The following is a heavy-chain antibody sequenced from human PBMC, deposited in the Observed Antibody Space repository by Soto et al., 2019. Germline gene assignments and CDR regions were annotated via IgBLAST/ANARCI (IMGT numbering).Heavy chain of an antibody. CDR1: GFTFSSYG. J-gene: IGHJ5*02. CDR3: VRGDTTHAFDP. Sequence: SLRLSCASSGFTFSSYGMHWVRQAPGKGLEWVAVISYDGSNKYYADSVKGRFTISRDNSKNTLYLQMNSLRAEDTAVYYCVRGDTTHAFDPWGQGALVTVYS. CDR2: ISYDGSNK. D-gene: IGHD2-2*01. V-gene: IGHV3-30*03.